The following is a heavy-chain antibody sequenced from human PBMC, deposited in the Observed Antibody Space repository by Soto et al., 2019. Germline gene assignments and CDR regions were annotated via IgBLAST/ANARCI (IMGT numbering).Heavy chain of an antibody. CDR3: ARGRHAMIVVVITDFDY. CDR2: INPSGGST. V-gene: IGHV1-46*01. D-gene: IGHD3-22*01. CDR1: GYTFTSYY. J-gene: IGHJ4*02. Sequence: ASVKVSCKASGYTFTSYYMHWVRQAPGQGLEWMGIINPSGGSTSYAQKFQGRVTMTRDTSTSTVYMELSSLRSEDTAVYYCARGRHAMIVVVITDFDYWGQGTLVTVSS.